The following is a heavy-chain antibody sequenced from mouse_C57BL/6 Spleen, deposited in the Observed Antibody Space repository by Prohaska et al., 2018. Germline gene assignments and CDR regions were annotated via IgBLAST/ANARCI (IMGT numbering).Heavy chain of an antibody. J-gene: IGHJ3*01. CDR2: IHPNSGST. D-gene: IGHD1-1*01. V-gene: IGHV1-64*01. CDR1: GYTFTSYW. Sequence: QVQLQQPGAELVKPGASVKLSCKASGYTFTSYWMHWVKQRPGQGLEWIGMIHPNSGSTNYNEKFKSKATLTVDKSSSTAYMQLSSLTSEDSAVYYCARWFYYYGSSYDWGQGTLVTVSA. CDR3: ARWFYYYGSSYD.